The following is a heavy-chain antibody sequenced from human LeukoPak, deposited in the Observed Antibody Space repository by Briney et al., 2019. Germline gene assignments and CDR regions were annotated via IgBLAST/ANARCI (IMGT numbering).Heavy chain of an antibody. CDR1: GFTFSNAW. D-gene: IGHD3-22*01. CDR3: TSPTTPSYYYDSSGYYNRDY. J-gene: IGHJ4*02. Sequence: PGGSLRLSCAASGFTFSNAWMSWVRQAPGKGLEWAGRIKSKTDGGTTDYAAPVKGRFTISRDDSKNTLYLQMNSLKTEDTAVYYCTSPTTPSYYYDSSGYYNRDYWGQGTLVTVSS. CDR2: IKSKTDGGTT. V-gene: IGHV3-15*01.